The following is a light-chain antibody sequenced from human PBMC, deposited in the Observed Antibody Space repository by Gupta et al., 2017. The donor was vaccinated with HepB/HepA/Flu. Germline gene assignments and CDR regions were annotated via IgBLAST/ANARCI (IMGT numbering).Light chain of an antibody. J-gene: IGKJ1*01. Sequence: IVLTQSPDTLPLSPGERATLSCRASQNVSSNYLAWYQQRPGQAPRLLIYLASNRATGIPDRFSGSWSGTGFTLTNRRLEPEDFAVYYCQQYGSSPRTFGQGTKVDIK. CDR2: LAS. CDR3: QQYGSSPRT. CDR1: QNVSSNY. V-gene: IGKV3-20*01.